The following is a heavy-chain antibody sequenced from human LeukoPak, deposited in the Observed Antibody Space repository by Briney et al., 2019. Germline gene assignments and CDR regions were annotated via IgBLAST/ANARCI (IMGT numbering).Heavy chain of an antibody. V-gene: IGHV3-23*01. Sequence: PGGSLRLSCAASGFTFRGYAMAWVRQAPGKGLEWVSRITDSGDVTYYTDSVKGRFTISRDNSKSTLYLQMNSLTAEDTALYFCAKGQTGAPSFYYFFYLDGWGKGSTVIVSS. CDR2: ITDSGDVT. J-gene: IGHJ6*03. D-gene: IGHD2-8*02. CDR3: AKGQTGAPSFYYFFYLDG. CDR1: GFTFRGYA.